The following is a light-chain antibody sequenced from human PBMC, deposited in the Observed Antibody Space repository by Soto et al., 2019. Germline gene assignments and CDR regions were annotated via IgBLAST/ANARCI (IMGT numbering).Light chain of an antibody. CDR3: QQYNNWPPIT. CDR2: GAF. CDR1: QNINTN. Sequence: DIVMTQSPATLSVSPGERATLSCRASQNINTNLAWYQQKPGQAPRLLVYGAFTRAPGIPARFSGSGSGTEFAITITSLQSEDFAVYYCQQYNNWPPITFGQGTRLEIK. J-gene: IGKJ5*01. V-gene: IGKV3-15*01.